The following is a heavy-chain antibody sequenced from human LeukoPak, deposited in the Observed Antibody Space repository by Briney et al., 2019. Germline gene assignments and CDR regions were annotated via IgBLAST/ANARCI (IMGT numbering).Heavy chain of an antibody. CDR2: ISGSGGST. CDR3: ARVSPDLVFDY. Sequence: GGSLRLSCATSGFTFSIYAMTWVRQAPGKGLEWVSTISGSGGSTYYADSVKGRFTISRDNSKNTLYLQMNRLRAEDTAVYYCARVSPDLVFDYWGQGTLVTVSS. V-gene: IGHV3-23*01. CDR1: GFTFSIYA. J-gene: IGHJ4*02.